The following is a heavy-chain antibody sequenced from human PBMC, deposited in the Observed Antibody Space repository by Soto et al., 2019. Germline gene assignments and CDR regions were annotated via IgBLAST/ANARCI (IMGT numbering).Heavy chain of an antibody. J-gene: IGHJ3*02. CDR1: VGTFSSYA. D-gene: IGHD6-6*01. V-gene: IGHV1-69*01. Sequence: QVQLVQSGAEVKKPGSSVKVSCKASVGTFSSYAISWVRQAPGQGLEWMGGIIPIFGTANYAQKFQGRVTITADESTSTAYMELSSLRSEDTAVYYCAIFQGLKGIAARPPDAFDIWGQGTMVTVSS. CDR3: AIFQGLKGIAARPPDAFDI. CDR2: IIPIFGTA.